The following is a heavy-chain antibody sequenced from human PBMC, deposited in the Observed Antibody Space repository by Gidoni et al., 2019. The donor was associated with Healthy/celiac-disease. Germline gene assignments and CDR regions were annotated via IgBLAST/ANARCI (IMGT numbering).Heavy chain of an antibody. D-gene: IGHD2-2*01. CDR3: AKDRYIVVVPASDAFDI. CDR1: GFTFSSYA. Sequence: EVQLLESGGGLVQPGGSLRLSCAASGFTFSSYARSWVRPAPGEGLEWVSAISGSGGSTYYADSVKGRFTISRDNSKNTLYLQMNSLRAEDTAVYYCAKDRYIVVVPASDAFDIWGQGTMVTVSS. J-gene: IGHJ3*02. V-gene: IGHV3-23*01. CDR2: ISGSGGST.